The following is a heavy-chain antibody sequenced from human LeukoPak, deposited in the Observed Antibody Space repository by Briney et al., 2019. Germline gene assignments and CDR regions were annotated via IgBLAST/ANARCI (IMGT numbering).Heavy chain of an antibody. V-gene: IGHV6-1*01. J-gene: IGHJ3*02. CDR2: TYYRSKWYN. CDR1: GDSVSSNSAA. Sequence: SQALSLTCAISGDSVSSNSAAWNWIRQSPSRGLEWLGRTYYRSKWYNDYAVSVKSRITINPDTSKNQFSLQLNSVTPEDTAVYYCARVARPHGLRYFDWADAFDIWGQGTMVTVSS. D-gene: IGHD3-9*01. CDR3: ARVARPHGLRYFDWADAFDI.